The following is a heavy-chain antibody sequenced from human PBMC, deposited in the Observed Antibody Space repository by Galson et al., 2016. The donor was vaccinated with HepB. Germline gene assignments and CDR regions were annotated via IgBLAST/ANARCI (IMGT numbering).Heavy chain of an antibody. Sequence: SLRLSCAASGFTFSSCAMSWVRQAPGKGLEWVSGISRSGDSTYYAESMRGRFTISRDNSKNMLYMQMSCLRAEDTALNYCLKEYPQVAVAWGQGTLVTVSS. V-gene: IGHV3-23*01. CDR2: ISRSGDST. D-gene: IGHD6-19*01. CDR1: GFTFSSCA. CDR3: LKEYPQVAVA. J-gene: IGHJ4*02.